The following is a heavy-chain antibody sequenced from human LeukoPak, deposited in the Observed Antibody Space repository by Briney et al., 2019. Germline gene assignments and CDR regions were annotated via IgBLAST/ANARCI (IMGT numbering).Heavy chain of an antibody. J-gene: IGHJ4*02. CDR2: IFTTGST. D-gene: IGHD3-16*01. CDR3: ARRRLGEFFDY. V-gene: IGHV4-61*02. Sequence: SETLSLTCTVSGGSISSGRFYWSWIRQPAGKGLEWIGRIFTTGSTNYNPSLKSRVSISVNTSKNQFSLKLSSVTAADTAVYYCARRRLGEFFDYWGQGTLVTVSS. CDR1: GGSISSGRFY.